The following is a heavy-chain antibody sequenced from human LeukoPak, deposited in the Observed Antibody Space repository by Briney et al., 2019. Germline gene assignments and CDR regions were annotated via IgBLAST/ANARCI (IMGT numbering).Heavy chain of an antibody. CDR3: ARGGHCSSTSCYRSEFDP. V-gene: IGHV1-8*03. CDR1: GYTFTSYD. J-gene: IGHJ5*02. D-gene: IGHD2-2*01. CDR2: MNPNSGNT. Sequence: GASVKVSCKASGYTFTSYDINWVRQATGQGLEWKGWMNPNSGNTGYAQKSQGRVTITRNTSISTAYMELSSLRSEDTAVYYCARGGHCSSTSCYRSEFDPWGQGTLVTVSS.